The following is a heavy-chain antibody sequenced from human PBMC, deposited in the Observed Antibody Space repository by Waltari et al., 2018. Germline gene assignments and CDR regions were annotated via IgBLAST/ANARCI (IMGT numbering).Heavy chain of an antibody. J-gene: IGHJ3*02. CDR1: GGSISSRRYY. V-gene: IGHV4-39*07. Sequence: QLQLQESGPGLVKPSETLSLTCTVSGGSISSRRYYWGWIRQPPGEGLEWIVRTYYSGSTYYHPSLKSRVTISVDTSKNQFSLKLSSVTAADTAVYYCARHGGAVEAFDIWGQGTMVTVSS. D-gene: IGHD1-1*01. CDR2: TYYSGST. CDR3: ARHGGAVEAFDI.